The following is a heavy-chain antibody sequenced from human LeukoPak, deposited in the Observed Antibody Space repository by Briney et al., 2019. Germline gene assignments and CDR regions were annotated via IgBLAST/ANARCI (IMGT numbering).Heavy chain of an antibody. V-gene: IGHV3-48*02. CDR1: GFTFSSYS. J-gene: IGHJ4*02. CDR2: ISSRSSLI. D-gene: IGHD5-24*01. CDR3: ARDSQFVSDH. Sequence: GGSLRLSCAASGFTFSSYSMNWARQAPGKGLEWVSYISSRSSLIYYADSVKGRFTISRDNARSSVYLQMSSLRDEDTAVYYCARDSQFVSDHWGQGTLVTVSS.